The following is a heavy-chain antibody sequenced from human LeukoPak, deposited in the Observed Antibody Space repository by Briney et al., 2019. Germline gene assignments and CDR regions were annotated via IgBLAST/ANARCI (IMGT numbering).Heavy chain of an antibody. CDR1: GGSISSYY. D-gene: IGHD2-21*02. V-gene: IGHV4-59*01. CDR2: IYYSGST. J-gene: IGHJ4*02. Sequence: PSETLSLTCTVSGGSISSYYWYWIRQPPGKGLEGIGYIYYSGSTNYNPSLESRVTISVDTSKNQFSLKLSSVTAADTAVYYCARGGPTVTAYSSFDYWGPGTLVTVSS. CDR3: ARGGPTVTAYSSFDY.